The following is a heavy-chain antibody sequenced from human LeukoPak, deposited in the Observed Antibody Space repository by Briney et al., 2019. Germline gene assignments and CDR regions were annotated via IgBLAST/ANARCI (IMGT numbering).Heavy chain of an antibody. D-gene: IGHD3-22*01. CDR2: IKQDGSEK. Sequence: GAPLRFSCAAGGITISSYRLSGGRQAPGKGLEWVANIKQDGSEKYYVDSVKRRFSISRDNAKNSLYLQMNSLRAEDTAVYYCARLGDSSGYYDYWGQGTLVTVSS. CDR1: GITISSYR. CDR3: ARLGDSSGYYDY. J-gene: IGHJ4*02. V-gene: IGHV3-7*04.